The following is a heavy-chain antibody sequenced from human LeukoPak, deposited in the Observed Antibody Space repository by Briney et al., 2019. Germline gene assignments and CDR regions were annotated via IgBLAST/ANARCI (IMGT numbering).Heavy chain of an antibody. CDR3: ARGQYYYDSSGYPNDAFDI. Sequence: AASVKVSCKASGYTFTSYYMHWVRQAPGQGLEWMGLINPTGGSTGYAQKFQGRVTMTRDMSTSTDYMELSSLRSEDTAVYYCARGQYYYDSSGYPNDAFDIWGQGTMVTVSS. CDR1: GYTFTSYY. V-gene: IGHV1-46*01. D-gene: IGHD3-22*01. CDR2: INPTGGST. J-gene: IGHJ3*02.